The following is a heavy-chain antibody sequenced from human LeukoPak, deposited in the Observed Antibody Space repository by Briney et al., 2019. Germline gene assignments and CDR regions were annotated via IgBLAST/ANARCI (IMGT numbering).Heavy chain of an antibody. CDR1: GGSISSSSYY. CDR3: ARQTGSGLFILP. Sequence: PSETLSLTCTVSGGSISSSSYYWGWIRQPPGKGLEWIGSIYYSGSTYYNPSLKSQVSISIDTSKNQFSLRLTSVTAADTAVYYCARQTGSGLFILPGGQGTLVTVSS. CDR2: IYYSGST. V-gene: IGHV4-39*01. J-gene: IGHJ4*02. D-gene: IGHD3/OR15-3a*01.